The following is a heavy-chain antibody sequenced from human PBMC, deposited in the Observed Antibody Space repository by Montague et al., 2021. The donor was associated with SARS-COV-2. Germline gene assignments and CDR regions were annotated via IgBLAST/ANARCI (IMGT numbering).Heavy chain of an antibody. CDR2: INHSGST. D-gene: IGHD3-10*01. V-gene: IGHV4-34*01. J-gene: IGHJ4*02. Sequence: SETLSLTCAVYGGSFSGYYRSWIRQPPGKGLEWIGEINHSGSTNYNPSLKSRVTISVDTSKNQFSLKLSSVTAADTAVYYCARGSPVAYGSGSYYLNYWGQGTLVTVSS. CDR1: GGSFSGYY. CDR3: ARGSPVAYGSGSYYLNY.